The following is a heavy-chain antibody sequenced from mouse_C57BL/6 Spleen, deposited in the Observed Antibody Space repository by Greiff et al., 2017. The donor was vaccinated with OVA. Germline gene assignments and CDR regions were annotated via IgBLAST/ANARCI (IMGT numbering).Heavy chain of an antibody. CDR1: GYTFTSYW. CDR3: ARYDYDGYAMDY. CDR2: IYPGSGSP. J-gene: IGHJ4*01. Sequence: QVQLQQPGAELVKPGASVKMSCKASGYTFTSYWITWVKQRPGQGLEWIGDIYPGSGSPNYNEKFKSKATLTVATSYSTAYMQLSSLTSEDSAVYYCARYDYDGYAMDYWGQGTSVTVSS. D-gene: IGHD2-4*01. V-gene: IGHV1-55*01.